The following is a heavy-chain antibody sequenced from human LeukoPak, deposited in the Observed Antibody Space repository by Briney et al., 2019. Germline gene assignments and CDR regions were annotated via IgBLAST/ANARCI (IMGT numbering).Heavy chain of an antibody. CDR3: AAVDNRVGFDC. V-gene: IGHV3-30*02. CDR2: IRYDGSTR. CDR1: GFTFSDLG. D-gene: IGHD1-14*01. J-gene: IGHJ4*02. Sequence: PGGSLRLSCAASGFTFSDLGMHWVRQAPGKGLEWVAFIRYDGSTRSYADSVKGRFTISRDNPKNTLYLQMSGLRVDDTALYYRAAVDNRVGFDCWGQGTLVTVSS.